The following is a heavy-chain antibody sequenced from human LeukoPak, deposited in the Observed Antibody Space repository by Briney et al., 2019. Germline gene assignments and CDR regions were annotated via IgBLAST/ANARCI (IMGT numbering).Heavy chain of an antibody. V-gene: IGHV4-38-2*02. CDR2: IYNSGST. CDR3: ARDRSVKDYYYYYMDV. D-gene: IGHD3-10*01. J-gene: IGHJ6*03. Sequence: PSETLSLTCTVSGYSISSGYYWGWIRQPPGKGLEWIGSIYNSGSTYYNPSLKSRVTISVDTSKNQFSLKLSSVTAADTAVYYCARDRSVKDYYYYYMDVWGKGTTVTVSS. CDR1: GYSISSGYY.